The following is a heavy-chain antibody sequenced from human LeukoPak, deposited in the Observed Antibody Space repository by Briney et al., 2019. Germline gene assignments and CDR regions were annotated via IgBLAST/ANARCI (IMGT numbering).Heavy chain of an antibody. J-gene: IGHJ6*02. V-gene: IGHV3-9*01. D-gene: IGHD3-10*01. CDR3: AKDTVGESQPGGYGMDV. Sequence: GRSLRLSCAASGFTFDDYAMHWVRQAPGKGLEWVSGISWNSGSIGYADSVKGRFTISRDNSKNSLYLQMNSLRTEDTALYYCAKDTVGESQPGGYGMDVWGQGTTVTVSS. CDR1: GFTFDDYA. CDR2: ISWNSGSI.